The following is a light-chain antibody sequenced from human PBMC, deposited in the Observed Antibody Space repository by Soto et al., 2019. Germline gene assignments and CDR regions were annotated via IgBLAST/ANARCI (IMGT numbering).Light chain of an antibody. J-gene: IGKJ3*01. CDR2: DAS. CDR3: QQYNSWLRLFA. Sequence: DIQMTQSPSTLSASVGDRVTITCRASQSISSWWAWYQQKPGKAPKLLIYDASSLESGVPSRFSGSGSGTEFTLTISSLQPDDFATYYCQQYNSWLRLFAFGPGNKVAIK. CDR1: QSISSW. V-gene: IGKV1-5*01.